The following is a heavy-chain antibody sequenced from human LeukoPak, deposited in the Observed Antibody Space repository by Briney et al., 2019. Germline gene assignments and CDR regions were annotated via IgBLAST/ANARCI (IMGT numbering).Heavy chain of an antibody. CDR1: GFTVSSNY. CDR2: IYSGGST. V-gene: IGHV3-53*01. J-gene: IGHJ5*02. CDR3: ARVPSRNCSSTSCGLFDP. Sequence: GSLRLSCAASGFTVSSNYMSWVRQAPGKGLEWVSVIYSGGSTYYADSVKGRFTISRDNSKNTLYLQMNSLRAEDTAVYYCARVPSRNCSSTSCGLFDPWGQGTLVTVSS. D-gene: IGHD2-2*01.